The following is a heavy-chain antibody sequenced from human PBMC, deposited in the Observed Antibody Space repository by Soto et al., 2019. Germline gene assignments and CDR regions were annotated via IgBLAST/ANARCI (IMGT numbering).Heavy chain of an antibody. CDR3: ARPVLGYCSGGSCPDAFDI. V-gene: IGHV3-30-3*01. D-gene: IGHD2-15*01. CDR2: ISYDGSNK. CDR1: GFTFSSYA. Sequence: GGSLRLSCAASGFTFSSYAMHWVRQAPGKGLEWVAVISYDGSNKYYADSVKGRFTISRDNSKNTLYLQMNSLRAEDTAVYYCARPVLGYCSGGSCPDAFDIWGQGTMVTVSS. J-gene: IGHJ3*02.